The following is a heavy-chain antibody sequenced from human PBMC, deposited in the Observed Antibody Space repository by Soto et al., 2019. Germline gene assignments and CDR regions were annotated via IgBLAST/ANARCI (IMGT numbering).Heavy chain of an antibody. V-gene: IGHV3-74*01. Sequence: EVQLVESGGGLVQPGGSLRLSCAASGFTFSTHWMHWVRQAPGKGLVWFSRINSDGSNISYADSVKGRFTISRDTAKNTLYLQMNSLRAEDTAVFSGAVGGQGTLVTVSS. J-gene: IGHJ4*02. CDR3: AV. D-gene: IGHD2-15*01. CDR1: GFTFSTHW. CDR2: INSDGSNI.